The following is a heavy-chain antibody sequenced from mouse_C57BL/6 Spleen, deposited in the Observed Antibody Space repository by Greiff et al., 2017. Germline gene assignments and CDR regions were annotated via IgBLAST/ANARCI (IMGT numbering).Heavy chain of an antibody. D-gene: IGHD2-1*01. Sequence: VQLQQSGAELVKPGASVKLSCKASGYTFTEYTIHWVKQRSGQGLEWIGWFYPGSGRIKYNEKFKDKATLTADKSSSTVYMELSRLTSEDSAVYVCARREAPYYYGSYWFAYWGQGTLVTVSS. J-gene: IGHJ3*01. CDR3: ARREAPYYYGSYWFAY. V-gene: IGHV1-62-2*01. CDR1: GYTFTEYT. CDR2: FYPGSGRI.